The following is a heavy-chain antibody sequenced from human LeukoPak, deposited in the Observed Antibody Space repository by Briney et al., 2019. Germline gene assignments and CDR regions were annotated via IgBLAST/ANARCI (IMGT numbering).Heavy chain of an antibody. CDR1: GFTFSSYW. Sequence: GGSLRLSCTVSGFTFSSYWMHWVRQAPGMGLVWVSRINTDGSTTSYADSVKGRFTISRDNAKNTLYLQVNSLRAEDTAVYYCAREYCGGDCYSDYYYYGMDVWGQGTTVTVSS. D-gene: IGHD2-21*02. V-gene: IGHV3-74*01. CDR2: INTDGSTT. CDR3: AREYCGGDCYSDYYYYGMDV. J-gene: IGHJ6*02.